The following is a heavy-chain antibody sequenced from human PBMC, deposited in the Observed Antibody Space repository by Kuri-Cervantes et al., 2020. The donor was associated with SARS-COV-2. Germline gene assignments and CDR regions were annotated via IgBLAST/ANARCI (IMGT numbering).Heavy chain of an antibody. CDR1: GFTFSSYG. Sequence: LSLTCAASGFTFSSYGMHWVRQAPGKGLEWVAVISYDGSNKYYADSVKGRFTISRDTSQKTLYLQMNSLRADDTALYYCAKSGLYTSNWNLFDHWGQGTLVTVSS. CDR2: ISYDGSNK. CDR3: AKSGLYTSNWNLFDH. V-gene: IGHV3-30*18. D-gene: IGHD6-13*01. J-gene: IGHJ4*02.